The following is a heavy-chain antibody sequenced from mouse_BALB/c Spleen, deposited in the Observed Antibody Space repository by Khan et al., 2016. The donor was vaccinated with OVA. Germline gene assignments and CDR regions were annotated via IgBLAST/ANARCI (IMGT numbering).Heavy chain of an antibody. Sequence: QVQLKQSGAELARPGASVTLSCKASGYTFTDYYINWMRQRTGQGLEWIGEIYPGSDNTYYNEKFKGKATLTADKSSSTAYMQLSRLTSEDSAVYFCAIEWAAWFPNWGQGTLVTVSA. CDR2: IYPGSDNT. V-gene: IGHV1-77*01. CDR1: GYTFTDYY. J-gene: IGHJ3*01. CDR3: AIEWAAWFPN.